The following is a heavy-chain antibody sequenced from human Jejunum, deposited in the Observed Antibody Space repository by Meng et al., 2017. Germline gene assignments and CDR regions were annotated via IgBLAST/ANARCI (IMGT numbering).Heavy chain of an antibody. Sequence: GESLKISCAASGFTFRSYAMSWVRQAPGKGLEWVSTITSGDGSPWYTNSVKGRFTISRDNSKNMLYLQLNSLRAEDTAVYYCAKRSALGDHPPFDYWGQGTLVTVSS. V-gene: IGHV3-23*01. CDR1: GFTFRSYA. D-gene: IGHD2-21*02. CDR2: ITSGDGSP. J-gene: IGHJ4*02. CDR3: AKRSALGDHPPFDY.